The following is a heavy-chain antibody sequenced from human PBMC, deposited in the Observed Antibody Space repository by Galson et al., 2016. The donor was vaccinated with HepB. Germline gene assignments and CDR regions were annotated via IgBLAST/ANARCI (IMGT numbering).Heavy chain of an antibody. V-gene: IGHV1-3*01. CDR3: ASGSARWIQATYLDY. CDR1: GYTFTNYP. J-gene: IGHJ4*02. Sequence: SVKVSCKASGYTFTNYPIHWVRQAPGHRLEWMGSINAGNLKTRYSQKLQGRVTITRDTSATTTYMELSSLRSEDTAVYHCASGSARWIQATYLDYWGQGTLVTVSS. D-gene: IGHD5-24*01. CDR2: INAGNLKT.